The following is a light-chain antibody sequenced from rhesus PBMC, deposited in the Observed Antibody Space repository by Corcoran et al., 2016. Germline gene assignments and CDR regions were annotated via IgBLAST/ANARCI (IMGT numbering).Light chain of an antibody. J-gene: IGKJ1*01. CDR2: KAS. CDR3: LQYSSSPRT. Sequence: DIQMTQSPSSLSAPIGDRVTIICRTSENVNNYLNWYQLKPWKAPKLLIHKASSLQSGVPSRFSRSGSRTDFTLTISSLQPKDFATYYCLQYSSSPRTFGQGTKVGIK. CDR1: ENVNNY. V-gene: IGKV1-22*01.